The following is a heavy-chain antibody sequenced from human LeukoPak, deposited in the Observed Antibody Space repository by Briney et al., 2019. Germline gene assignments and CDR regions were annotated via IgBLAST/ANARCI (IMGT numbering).Heavy chain of an antibody. Sequence: PGGSLRLSCAASGFTFSSYGMHWVRQAPGKGLEWVAFIRYDGSNKYYADSVKGRFTISRDNSKNTLYLQMNSLRAEDTAVYYCAKDLWFEELSAFDIWGQGTMVTVSS. D-gene: IGHD3-10*01. CDR1: GFTFSSYG. CDR3: AKDLWFEELSAFDI. J-gene: IGHJ3*02. V-gene: IGHV3-30*02. CDR2: IRYDGSNK.